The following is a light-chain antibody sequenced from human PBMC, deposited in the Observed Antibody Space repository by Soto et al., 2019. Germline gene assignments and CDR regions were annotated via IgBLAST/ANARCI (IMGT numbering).Light chain of an antibody. J-gene: IGKJ4*01. CDR3: QQYHSYFPLT. Sequence: DIQMTQSPSTLSASVGDRVTITCRASQSIRSWLAWYQQKPGKAPKLMIYKASSLESGVPSRFSGSGSGTEFTLTISSLQPDAFSTYYCQQYHSYFPLTSGGGTKVDIK. V-gene: IGKV1-5*03. CDR2: KAS. CDR1: QSIRSW.